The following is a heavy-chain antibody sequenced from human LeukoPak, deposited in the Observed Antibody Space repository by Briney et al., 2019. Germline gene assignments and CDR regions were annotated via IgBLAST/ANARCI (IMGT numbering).Heavy chain of an antibody. Sequence: ASVKVSCKASGYTFTGYYMHWVRQAPGQGLEWMGWINPNSGGTNYAQKFQGRVTMTRDTSISTAYMELSRLRSDDTAVYYCARDLVRDYDYVWGSHLMRDYWGQGTLVTVSS. CDR2: INPNSGGT. V-gene: IGHV1-2*02. J-gene: IGHJ4*02. CDR3: ARDLVRDYDYVWGSHLMRDY. D-gene: IGHD3-16*02. CDR1: GYTFTGYY.